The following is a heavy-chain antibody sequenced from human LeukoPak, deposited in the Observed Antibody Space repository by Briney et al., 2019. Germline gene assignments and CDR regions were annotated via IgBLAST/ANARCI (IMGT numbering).Heavy chain of an antibody. D-gene: IGHD2-2*02. CDR1: GFTFSDYY. Sequence: GGSLRLSCAASGFTFSDYYMSWIRQAPGEGLEWVAVISYDGSNKYYADSVKGRFTISRDNSKNTLYLQMNSLRAEDTAVYYCAKEFRRYNYYYYGMDVWGQGTTVTVSS. CDR2: ISYDGSNK. CDR3: AKEFRRYNYYYYGMDV. V-gene: IGHV3-30*18. J-gene: IGHJ6*02.